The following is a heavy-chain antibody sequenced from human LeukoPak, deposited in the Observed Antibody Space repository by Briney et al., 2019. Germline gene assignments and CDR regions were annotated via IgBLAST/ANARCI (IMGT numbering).Heavy chain of an antibody. V-gene: IGHV4-61*02. D-gene: IGHD6-25*01. Sequence: SETLSLTCTVSGGSINSSSYYWGWIRQPAGKGLEWIGRLYTSGSTNYNPSLKSRVTMSVDTSKNQFSLKLSSVTAADTAVYYCARGASGAAPHYYYYGMDVWGQGTTVTVS. CDR3: ARGASGAAPHYYYYGMDV. J-gene: IGHJ6*02. CDR1: GGSINSSSYY. CDR2: LYTSGST.